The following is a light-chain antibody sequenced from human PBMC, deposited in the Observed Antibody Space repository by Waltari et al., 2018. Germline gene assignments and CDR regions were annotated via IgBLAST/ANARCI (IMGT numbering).Light chain of an antibody. Sequence: QSALTQPASVSGSPGQSITISCTGTSSDVGGYNYVSWYQQHPGKAPKLIIFDVSNRPSGVSSRFPGSKSGNTASLTISGLQAQDEADYYCSSYISSDTLELFGGGTSLTVL. CDR3: SSYISSDTLEL. V-gene: IGLV2-14*03. CDR2: DVS. J-gene: IGLJ2*01. CDR1: SSDVGGYNY.